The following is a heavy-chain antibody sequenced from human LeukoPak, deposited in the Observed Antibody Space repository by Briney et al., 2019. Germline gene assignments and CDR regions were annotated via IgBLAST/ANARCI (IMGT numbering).Heavy chain of an antibody. D-gene: IGHD3-10*01. CDR1: GFAFSSYS. CDR2: ISGSGGSI. CDR3: AKDQNYYGSGSYLFDY. J-gene: IGHJ4*02. V-gene: IGHV3-23*01. Sequence: GGSLRLSCAASGFAFSSYSMSWVRQAPGKGLEWVSAISGSGGSIYYADSVKGRFTISRDNSKNTLYLQMNSLRAEDTAVYYCAKDQNYYGSGSYLFDYWGQGTLVTVSS.